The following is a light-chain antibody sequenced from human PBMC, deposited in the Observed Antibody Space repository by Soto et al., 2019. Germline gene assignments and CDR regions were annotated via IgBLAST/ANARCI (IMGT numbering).Light chain of an antibody. V-gene: IGKV3-20*01. CDR3: QQYGSSSYT. CDR2: GAS. CDR1: QSVSSSY. Sequence: EIVLTQSPGTLSLSPGERATLSCRASQSVSSSYLAWYQQKPGQAPRLLIYGASSRATGIPDRFSGSGSGRAFTLTISRLETEEFAVYYCQQYGSSSYTFGQGTKLEIK. J-gene: IGKJ2*01.